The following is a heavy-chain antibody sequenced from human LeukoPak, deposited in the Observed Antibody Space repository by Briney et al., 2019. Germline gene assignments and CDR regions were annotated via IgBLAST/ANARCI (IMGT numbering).Heavy chain of an antibody. J-gene: IGHJ4*02. CDR1: GYTFTGYY. V-gene: IGHV1-2*02. D-gene: IGHD3-16*01. CDR2: INPNSGGT. CDR3: ARGAYDYVWGRPVDY. Sequence: ASVKVSCTASGYTFTGYYMHWVRQAPGQGLEWMGWINPNSGGTNYAQKFQGRVTMTRDTSISTAYMELSRLRSDDTAVYYCARGAYDYVWGRPVDYWGPGTLVTVSS.